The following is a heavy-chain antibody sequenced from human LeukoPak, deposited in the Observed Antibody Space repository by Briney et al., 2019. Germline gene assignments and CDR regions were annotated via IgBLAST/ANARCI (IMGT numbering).Heavy chain of an antibody. V-gene: IGHV3-66*01. J-gene: IGHJ4*02. CDR2: MYSGGNT. Sequence: GGPLRLSCAASGFTLSRSYISWVRQAPEKAVEWGSVMYSGGNTYYADSVKGRFTISRDKSKNTLYLQMNSLRAEDTAVYHCARVQAVFQNFDYWGQGTLVTVSS. CDR3: ARVQAVFQNFDY. CDR1: GFTLSRSY.